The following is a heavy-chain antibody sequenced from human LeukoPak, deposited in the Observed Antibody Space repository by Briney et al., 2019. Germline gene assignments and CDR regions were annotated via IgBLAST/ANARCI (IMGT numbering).Heavy chain of an antibody. Sequence: AGPLSLLCAASGLSFCRYCMNGVRQALGMGRHWASWMGISSYYIFYADSVKGRFTTSRHNAKNSQYLQMNSLRAEDTAMYYCARGSYGDYDYWGQGNLVTVSS. CDR1: GLSFCRYC. CDR3: ARGSYGDYDY. CDR2: MGISSYYI. V-gene: IGHV3-21*01. D-gene: IGHD4-17*01. J-gene: IGHJ4*02.